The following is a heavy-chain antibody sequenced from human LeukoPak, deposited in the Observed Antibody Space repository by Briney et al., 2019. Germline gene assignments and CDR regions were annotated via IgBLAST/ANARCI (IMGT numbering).Heavy chain of an antibody. J-gene: IGHJ4*02. D-gene: IGHD3-9*01. CDR3: AKGRYFDWLPQLFDY. V-gene: IGHV3-7*03. CDR2: IKQDGSEK. CDR1: GFTFSSYW. Sequence: GGSLRLSCAAAGFTFSSYWMSWVRQAPGKGLEWVANIKQDGSEKYYVDSVKGRFTISRDNAKNSLYLQMNSLRAEDTALSYCAKGRYFDWLPQLFDYWGQGTLVTVSS.